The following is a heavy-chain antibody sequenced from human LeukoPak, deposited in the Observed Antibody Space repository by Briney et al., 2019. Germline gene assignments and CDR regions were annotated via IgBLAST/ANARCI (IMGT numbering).Heavy chain of an antibody. V-gene: IGHV4-59*01. CDR2: IYYSGST. D-gene: IGHD3-22*01. J-gene: IGHJ3*01. CDR1: DGSFSSYY. Sequence: SETLSLTCGVYDGSFSSYYWSWIRQPPGKGLEWIGFIYYSGSTNYNPSLKSRVTISVDTSNNQFSLKLSSVTAADTAVYYCARLFYDTSGYYVGAFDLWGQGTMVTVSS. CDR3: ARLFYDTSGYYVGAFDL.